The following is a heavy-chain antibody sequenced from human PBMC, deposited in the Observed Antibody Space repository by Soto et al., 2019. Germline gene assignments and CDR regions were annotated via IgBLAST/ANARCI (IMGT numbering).Heavy chain of an antibody. Sequence: SETLSLTCTVSGGSISSGGYSWTWIRQSPGKGLEWIGYTYQSGSAYYNPSLKSRVTISVDRSKNQFSLNLTSVTAADTAVYYCARDYYGMDVWGQGTTVTVFS. CDR3: ARDYYGMDV. CDR1: GGSISSGGYS. J-gene: IGHJ6*02. V-gene: IGHV4-30-2*06. CDR2: TYQSGSA.